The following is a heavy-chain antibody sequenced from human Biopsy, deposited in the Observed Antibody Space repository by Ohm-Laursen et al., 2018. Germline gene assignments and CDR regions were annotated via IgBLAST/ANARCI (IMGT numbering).Heavy chain of an antibody. V-gene: IGHV1-2*02. CDR3: ALQSVAQMKNFDY. Sequence: GSSVKVSCKPSGGTFTTYAISWVRQAPGQGLEWMGWISPKSGDTNYAHKFQGNITMTRDTSMSTAYTEMSRLRCDDTAVYYCALQSVAQMKNFDYWGQGTLVTVSS. CDR2: ISPKSGDT. J-gene: IGHJ4*02. D-gene: IGHD6-19*01. CDR1: GGTFTTYA.